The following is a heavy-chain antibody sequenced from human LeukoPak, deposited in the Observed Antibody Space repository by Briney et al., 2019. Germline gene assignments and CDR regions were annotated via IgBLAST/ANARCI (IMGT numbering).Heavy chain of an antibody. Sequence: GGSLRLSCAASGFTFSSYGMHWVRQAPGKGLEWVAFIRYDGSNKYYADSVKGRFTISRDNSKNTLYLQMNSLRTDDTAVYYCAKAGYGSSTGCYPSFYDYYGMDVWGQGTTVTVSS. CDR1: GFTFSSYG. D-gene: IGHD2-2*01. J-gene: IGHJ6*02. CDR3: AKAGYGSSTGCYPSFYDYYGMDV. V-gene: IGHV3-30*02. CDR2: IRYDGSNK.